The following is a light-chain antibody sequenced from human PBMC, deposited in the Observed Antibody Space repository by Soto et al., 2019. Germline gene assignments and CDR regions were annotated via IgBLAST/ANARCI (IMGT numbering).Light chain of an antibody. CDR3: LQDYNYPWT. J-gene: IGKJ1*01. CDR2: GAS. V-gene: IGKV3-20*01. CDR1: QSVSRY. Sequence: IVLTQAPGTLYLSPGERATLSCRASQSVSRYLTWYQQKPGQGPRVLIYGASSRATGIPDRFSGSGSGTDFTLTISSLQPEDFATYYCLQDYNYPWTFGQGTKVDIK.